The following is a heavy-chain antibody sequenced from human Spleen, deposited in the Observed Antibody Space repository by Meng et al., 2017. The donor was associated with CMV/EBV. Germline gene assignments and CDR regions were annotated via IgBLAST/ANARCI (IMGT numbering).Heavy chain of an antibody. D-gene: IGHD3-10*01. V-gene: IGHV3-15*07. CDR1: GFTFTNAW. Sequence: AFGFTFTNAWMNWVRQAPGKGLEWVGRIKSTTDGGTTDYAAPVNGRFTISRDDSKNTLYLQMNSLKTEDTAVYYCTTDTASYCVVPYWGQGTLVTVSS. CDR2: IKSTTDGGTT. CDR3: TTDTASYCVVPY. J-gene: IGHJ4*02.